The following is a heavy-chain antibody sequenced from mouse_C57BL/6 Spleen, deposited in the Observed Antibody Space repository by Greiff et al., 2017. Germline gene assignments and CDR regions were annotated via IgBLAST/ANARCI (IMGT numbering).Heavy chain of an antibody. J-gene: IGHJ2*01. CDR3: ARNSYEWIDY. CDR2: ISYDGSN. CDR1: GYSITSGYY. V-gene: IGHV3-6*01. D-gene: IGHD2-3*01. Sequence: EVKLQESGPGLVKPSQSLSLTCSVTGYSITSGYYWNWIRQFPGNKLEWMGYISYDGSNNYNPSLKNRISITRDTSKNQFFLKLNSVTTEDTATYYCARNSYEWIDYWGQGTTLTVSS.